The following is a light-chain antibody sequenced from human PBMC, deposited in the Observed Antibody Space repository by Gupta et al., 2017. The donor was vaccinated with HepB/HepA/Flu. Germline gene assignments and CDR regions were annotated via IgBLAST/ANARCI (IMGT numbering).Light chain of an antibody. CDR2: DVT. V-gene: IGLV2-14*01. CDR3: SSYTGTGTLV. J-gene: IGLJ2*01. Sequence: QSALTQPASVSGSPGPSITISCPGTSSDVGAYNYVSWYQQHPGKAPKVVVYDVTNRPSGVSNRFSGSKSGSTASLAISGLQAEDEADYYCSSYTGTGTLVFGGGTKLTVL. CDR1: SSDVGAYNY.